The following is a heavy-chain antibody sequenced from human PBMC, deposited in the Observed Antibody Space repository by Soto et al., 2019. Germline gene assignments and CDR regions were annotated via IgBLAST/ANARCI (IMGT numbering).Heavy chain of an antibody. Sequence: QVQLVQSGAEVKKPGASVKVSCKASGYTFTGYYMHWVRQAPGQGLEWTGMINPSGGTTTYAQKCQGRVTMTRDTATSTVYMELSSLRSQDTAVYYCARGYYDKSGYYWGYWGQGTLVTVSS. J-gene: IGHJ4*02. CDR3: ARGYYDKSGYYWGY. CDR1: GYTFTGYY. D-gene: IGHD3-22*01. CDR2: INPSGGTT. V-gene: IGHV1-46*01.